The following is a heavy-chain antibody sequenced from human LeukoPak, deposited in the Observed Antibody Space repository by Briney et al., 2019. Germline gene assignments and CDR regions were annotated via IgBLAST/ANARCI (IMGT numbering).Heavy chain of an antibody. Sequence: GGSLRLSCAASGFTFSNYAMTWVRQAPGKGLEWVSSITDRGGDTYYADSVKGRFTISRDNSKNTLYLQMNSLRAEDTAVYYCAKGKRGNYDYWGEGTLVTVSS. CDR1: GFTFSNYA. CDR3: AKGKRGNYDY. CDR2: ITDRGGDT. J-gene: IGHJ4*02. D-gene: IGHD1-26*01. V-gene: IGHV3-23*01.